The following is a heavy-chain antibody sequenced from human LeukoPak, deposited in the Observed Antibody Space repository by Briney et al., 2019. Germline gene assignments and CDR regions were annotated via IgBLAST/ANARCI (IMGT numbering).Heavy chain of an antibody. Sequence: PGGSLRLSCAASGFTFSSYSMNWVRQAPGKGLEWVSFIGGSASNIYYADSVKGRFTISRDNAKNSLYLQMNSLRAEDTAVYYCAKEWSAFDIWGQGTMVTVSS. CDR3: AKEWSAFDI. D-gene: IGHD2-15*01. CDR1: GFTFSSYS. V-gene: IGHV3-48*04. CDR2: IGGSASNI. J-gene: IGHJ3*02.